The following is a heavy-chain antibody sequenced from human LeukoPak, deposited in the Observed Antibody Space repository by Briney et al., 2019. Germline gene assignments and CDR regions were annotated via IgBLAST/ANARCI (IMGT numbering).Heavy chain of an antibody. Sequence: SETLSLTCTVSGGSITNYYWAWIRQPPGKGLEWIGYIYYSGTTHYNPSLKSRVTMSVDASKNQFSLKLSSVTAVDTAIYYCAKSVNGGNSPFDYWGQGTLVTVSS. V-gene: IGHV4-59*04. J-gene: IGHJ4*02. CDR2: IYYSGTT. CDR1: GGSITNYY. CDR3: AKSVNGGNSPFDY. D-gene: IGHD4-23*01.